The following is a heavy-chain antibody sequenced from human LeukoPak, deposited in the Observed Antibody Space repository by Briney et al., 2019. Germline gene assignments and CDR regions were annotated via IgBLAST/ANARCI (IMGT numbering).Heavy chain of an antibody. Sequence: HPGGSLRLSCAASGFTFSSYAMSWVRQAPGKGLEWVSAISGSGGSTYYADSVKGRFTISRDNSKNTLYLQMNSLRAEDTVVYYCAKFAQSITIFGVVIRKDNWFDPWGQGTLVTVSS. J-gene: IGHJ5*02. CDR3: AKFAQSITIFGVVIRKDNWFDP. CDR1: GFTFSSYA. CDR2: ISGSGGST. D-gene: IGHD3-3*01. V-gene: IGHV3-23*01.